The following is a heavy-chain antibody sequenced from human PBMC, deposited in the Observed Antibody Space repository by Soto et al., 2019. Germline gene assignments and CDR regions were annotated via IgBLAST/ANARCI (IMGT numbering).Heavy chain of an antibody. CDR1: GGSIIIGGYY. Sequence: SEPLSLTCTVSGGSIIIGGYYWSWIRQHPGKGLEWIGYIYYSGSTYYNPSLKSRVTISVDTSKNQFSLKLSSVTAADTAVYYCARDRGVLDGSGSYYTDIWGQGTTVTVSS. CDR3: ARDRGVLDGSGSYYTDI. D-gene: IGHD3-10*01. CDR2: IYYSGST. J-gene: IGHJ6*02. V-gene: IGHV4-31*02.